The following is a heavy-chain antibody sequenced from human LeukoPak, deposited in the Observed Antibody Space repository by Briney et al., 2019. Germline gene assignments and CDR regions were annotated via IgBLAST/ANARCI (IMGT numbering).Heavy chain of an antibody. V-gene: IGHV1-2*02. Sequence: GASVKVSCKASGYTFTGYYMHWVRQAPGQGLEWMGWINPNSGGTNYAQKFQGRVTMTRDTSISTAYMELSSLRSEDTAVYYCARGGRFGELDEIYYMDVWGKGTTVTISS. D-gene: IGHD3-10*01. CDR1: GYTFTGYY. J-gene: IGHJ6*03. CDR3: ARGGRFGELDEIYYMDV. CDR2: INPNSGGT.